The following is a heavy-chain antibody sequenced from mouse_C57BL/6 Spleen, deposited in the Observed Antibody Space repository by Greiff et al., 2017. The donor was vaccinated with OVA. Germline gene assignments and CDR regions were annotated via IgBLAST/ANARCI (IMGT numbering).Heavy chain of an antibody. Sequence: QVQLQQPGTELVKPGASVKLSCKASGYTFTSYWMHWVKQRPGQGLEWIGNINPSNGGTNYNEKFKSKATLTVDKSSSTAYMQLSSLTSEDSAVYYCARGGPYYSIWYFDVWGTGTTVTVSS. CDR2: INPSNGGT. CDR3: ARGGPYYSIWYFDV. D-gene: IGHD2-5*01. CDR1: GYTFTSYW. V-gene: IGHV1-53*01. J-gene: IGHJ1*03.